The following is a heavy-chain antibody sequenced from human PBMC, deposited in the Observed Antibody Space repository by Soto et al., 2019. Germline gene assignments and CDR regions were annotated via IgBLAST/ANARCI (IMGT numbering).Heavy chain of an antibody. CDR1: GDTFTDYY. CDR2: VNPSGGHT. CDR3: ARGGHVVVVTAAWDD. D-gene: IGHD2-21*02. Sequence: QVQLMQSGAEVKKPGASVKVSCKASGDTFTDYYIHWVRQAPGQGLEWMGTVNPSGGHTTYAQHFRRRGPMTRDTSTSTLYMEMTSLTSDDTAVYYCARGGHVVVVTAAWDDWGQGTLVTVSS. V-gene: IGHV1-46*01. J-gene: IGHJ4*02.